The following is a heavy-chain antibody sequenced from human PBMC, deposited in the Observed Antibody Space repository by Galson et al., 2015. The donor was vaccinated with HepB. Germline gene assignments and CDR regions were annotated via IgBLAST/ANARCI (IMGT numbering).Heavy chain of an antibody. V-gene: IGHV1-18*04. CDR2: ISAYNGNT. J-gene: IGHJ5*02. D-gene: IGHD2-15*01. Sequence: PVKVSCKASGYTLTSYGISWVRQAPGQGLEWMGWISAYNGNTNYAQKLQGRVTMTTDTSTSTAYMELRSLRSDDTAVYYCAREMTLGYCSGGSCQGGRFDPWGQGTLVTVSS. CDR3: AREMTLGYCSGGSCQGGRFDP. CDR1: GYTLTSYG.